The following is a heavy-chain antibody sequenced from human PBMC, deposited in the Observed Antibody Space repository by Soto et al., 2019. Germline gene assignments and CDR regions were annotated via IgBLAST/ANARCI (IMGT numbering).Heavy chain of an antibody. CDR2: IYYSGST. V-gene: IGHV4-59*01. CDR3: ARDSGGCSSTSCYGGADY. CDR1: GGSISSYY. J-gene: IGHJ4*02. D-gene: IGHD2-2*01. Sequence: QVQLQESGPGLVKPSETLSLTCTVSGGSISSYYWSWIRQPPGKGLEWIGYIYYSGSTNYNPSLKSRVTRSVDTSKNQFSLKLSSVTAADTAVYYCARDSGGCSSTSCYGGADYWGQGTLVTVSS.